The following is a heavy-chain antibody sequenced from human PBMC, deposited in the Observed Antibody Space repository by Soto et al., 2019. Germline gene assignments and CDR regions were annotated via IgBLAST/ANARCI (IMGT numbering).Heavy chain of an antibody. CDR2: ISSNGGST. V-gene: IGHV3-64D*08. J-gene: IGHJ4*02. CDR1: GFTFSSYL. CDR3: VKDRYCSDTNCYAPPDY. Sequence: PGGALRLSCSASGFTFSSYLMHWVRQAPGRGLEYFSAISSNGGSTYYADSVRGRFTISRDNSNNTLYLQMSSLRLEDTAVYYCVKDRYCSDTNCYAPPDYWGQGTLVTVSS. D-gene: IGHD2-2*01.